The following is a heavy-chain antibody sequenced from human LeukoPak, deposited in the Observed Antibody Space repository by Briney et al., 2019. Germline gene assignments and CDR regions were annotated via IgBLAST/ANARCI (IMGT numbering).Heavy chain of an antibody. CDR1: GFTFSSYA. CDR3: ARGLNGGAWSFDY. J-gene: IGHJ4*02. Sequence: GGSLRLSCAASGFTFSSYAMHWIRQAPGKGLEWVSYISSSGSTIYYADSVKGRFTISRDNAKNSLYLQMNSLRAEDTAVYYCARGLNGGAWSFDYWGQGTLVTVSS. D-gene: IGHD2-8*01. CDR2: ISSSGSTI. V-gene: IGHV3-48*04.